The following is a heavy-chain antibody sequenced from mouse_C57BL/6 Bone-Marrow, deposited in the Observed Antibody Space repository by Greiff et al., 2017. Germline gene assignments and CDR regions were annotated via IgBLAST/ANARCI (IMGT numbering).Heavy chain of an antibody. CDR1: GFTFSDFY. CDR2: SRNKANDYTT. Sequence: EVKLVESGGGLVQSGRSLRLSCATSGFTFSDFYMEWVRQAPGKGLEWIAASRNKANDYTTEYSASVKGRFIVSRDTSKSILYLQMNALRAEDTAIYYCAIYAGGDYDGRVAYWGQGTLVTVSA. V-gene: IGHV7-1*01. CDR3: AIYAGGDYDGRVAY. J-gene: IGHJ3*01. D-gene: IGHD1-1*01.